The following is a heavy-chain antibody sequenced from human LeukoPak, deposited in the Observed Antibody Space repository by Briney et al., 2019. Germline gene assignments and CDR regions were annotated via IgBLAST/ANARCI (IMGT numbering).Heavy chain of an antibody. CDR2: ISSSSSTI. J-gene: IGHJ4*02. Sequence: GGSLRLSCAASGFTFSSYSMNWVRQAPGKGLEWVSYISSSSSTIYYADSVKGRFTISRDNAKNSLYLQMNSLRAEDTAVYYCARDTTPRRYYFDYWGQGTLVTVSS. V-gene: IGHV3-48*04. D-gene: IGHD1-26*01. CDR3: ARDTTPRRYYFDY. CDR1: GFTFSSYS.